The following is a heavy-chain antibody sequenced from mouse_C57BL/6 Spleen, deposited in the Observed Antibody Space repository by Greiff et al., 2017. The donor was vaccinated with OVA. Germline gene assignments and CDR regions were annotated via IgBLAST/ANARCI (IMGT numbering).Heavy chain of an antibody. CDR3: ARNGNYVYYAMDY. CDR1: GFSLTSYG. J-gene: IGHJ4*01. V-gene: IGHV2-2*01. CDR2: IWSGGST. D-gene: IGHD2-1*01. Sequence: VHLVESGPGLVQPSQSLSITCTVSGFSLTSYGVHWVRQSPGKGLEWLGVIWSGGSTDYNAAFISRLSISKDNSKSQVFFKMNSLQADDTAIYYCARNGNYVYYAMDYWGQGTSVTVSS.